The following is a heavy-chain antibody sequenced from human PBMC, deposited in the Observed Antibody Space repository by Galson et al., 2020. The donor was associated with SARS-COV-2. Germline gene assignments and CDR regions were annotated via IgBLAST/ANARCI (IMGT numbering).Heavy chain of an antibody. CDR1: GFMLSRYA. V-gene: IGHV3-23*01. CDR2: ISSDSGST. CDR3: AKGLQNSYDDDSSDYCLHAFGG. J-gene: IGHJ3*01. D-gene: IGHD3-22*01. Sequence: GESLKISCAVSGFMLSRYAMGWVRQAPGKGLEWVSGISSDSGSTYYADSVRGRFTVSRDISKNTLFLQMNSLTAEDTAVFYCAKGLQNSYDDDSSDYCLHAFGGWGQGTTVTVSS.